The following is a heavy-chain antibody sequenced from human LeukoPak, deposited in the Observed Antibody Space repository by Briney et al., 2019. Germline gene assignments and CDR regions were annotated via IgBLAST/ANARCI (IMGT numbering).Heavy chain of an antibody. CDR1: GGTFSSYA. CDR3: AREAAQTSELDY. Sequence: ASVKVSCKASGGTFSSYAISWVRQAPGQGLEWMGRIIPILGIANYAQKFQGRVTITADKSTSTAYMELSSLRSEDTAVYYCAREAAQTSELDYWGQGTLVTVSS. CDR2: IIPILGIA. V-gene: IGHV1-69*04. D-gene: IGHD6-13*01. J-gene: IGHJ4*02.